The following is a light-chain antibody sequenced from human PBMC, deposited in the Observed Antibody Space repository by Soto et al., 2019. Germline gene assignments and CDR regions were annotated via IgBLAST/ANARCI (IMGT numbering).Light chain of an antibody. V-gene: IGKV1-5*01. Sequence: DIQMTQSPSTLSASVGDRVTITCRASQTISKWLAWYQQKPGGAPTVLIYDVSTLKSGVPSRFSGGGSGTEFTLTITSLQPADFATYYCQEYTTYARTCGQGTKVEV. CDR3: QEYTTYART. CDR1: QTISKW. CDR2: DVS. J-gene: IGKJ1*01.